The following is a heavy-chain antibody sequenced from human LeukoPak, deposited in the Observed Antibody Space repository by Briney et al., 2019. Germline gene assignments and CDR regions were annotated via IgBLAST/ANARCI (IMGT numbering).Heavy chain of an antibody. CDR1: GDSISSYF. D-gene: IGHD3-22*01. CDR3: ARVQLSRGYSRYFDY. Sequence: SETLSLTCTVSGDSISSYFWSWIRQPPGKGLEWIGYIYYSGSTYYNPSLKSRVTISVDTSKSQFSLKLSSVTAADTAVYYCARVQLSRGYSRYFDYWGQGTLVTVSS. V-gene: IGHV4-59*12. CDR2: IYYSGST. J-gene: IGHJ4*02.